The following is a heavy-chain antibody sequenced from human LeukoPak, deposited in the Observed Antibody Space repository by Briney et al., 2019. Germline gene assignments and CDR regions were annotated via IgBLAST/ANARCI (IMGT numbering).Heavy chain of an antibody. D-gene: IGHD6-13*01. V-gene: IGHV4-59*01. J-gene: IGHJ4*02. CDR1: GGSISNYW. Sequence: SETLSLTCTVSGGSISNYWWSWIRQPPGKGLEWIGYVFDSGGTNYNPSLKGRVTISADTSKKQFSLKLSSVTAADTAVYYCARGYSSSWNYFDYWGQGTLVTVSS. CDR3: ARGYSSSWNYFDY. CDR2: VFDSGGT.